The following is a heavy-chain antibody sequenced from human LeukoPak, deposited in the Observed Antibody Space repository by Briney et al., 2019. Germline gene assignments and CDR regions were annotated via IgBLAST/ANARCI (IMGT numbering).Heavy chain of an antibody. CDR2: INHSGST. CDR1: GGSFSGYY. V-gene: IGHV4-34*01. Sequence: SETLSLTCAVYGGSFSGYYWSWIRQPPGKGLEWIGEINHSGSTNYNPSLKSRVTISVDTSKNKFSLKLSSVTAADTAVYYCAREGGVTTDDAFDIWGQGTMVTVSS. CDR3: AREGGVTTDDAFDI. J-gene: IGHJ3*02. D-gene: IGHD4-17*01.